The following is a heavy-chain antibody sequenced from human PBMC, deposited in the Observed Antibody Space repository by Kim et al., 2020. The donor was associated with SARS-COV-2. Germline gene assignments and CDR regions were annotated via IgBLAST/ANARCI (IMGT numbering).Heavy chain of an antibody. V-gene: IGHV4-59*01. CDR3: ARALYGYFDY. J-gene: IGHJ4*02. CDR2: P. D-gene: IGHD3-10*01. Sequence: PNYNPSLKSRVPISVDPSTNQFSLKLSSVTAADTAVYYCARALYGYFDYWGQGTLVTVSS.